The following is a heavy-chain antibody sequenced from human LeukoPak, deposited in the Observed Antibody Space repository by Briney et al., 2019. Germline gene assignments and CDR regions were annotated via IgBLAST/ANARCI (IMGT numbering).Heavy chain of an antibody. CDR3: ARKSDSLLVREGDC. J-gene: IGHJ4*02. CDR1: GFTVNRNY. Sequence: GGPLRLSCAASGFTVNRNYMIWVRQAPGKGLECVSVIYSGGTTWYADSVRGRFTISRDTNTLYLQMNSLRAEDTAVYYCARKSDSLLVREGDCWGQGTLVTVSS. CDR2: IYSGGTT. V-gene: IGHV3-66*01. D-gene: IGHD3-10*01.